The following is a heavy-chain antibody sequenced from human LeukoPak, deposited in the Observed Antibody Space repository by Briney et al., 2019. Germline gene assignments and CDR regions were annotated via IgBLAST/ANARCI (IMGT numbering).Heavy chain of an antibody. D-gene: IGHD6-6*01. CDR2: IYYSGST. CDR3: ASRWSYSSSSGGDY. V-gene: IGHV4-61*01. Sequence: SETLSLTCTVSGGSVSSGSYYWSWIRQPPGKGLEWIGYIYYSGSTNYNPSLKSRVTISVDTSKNQFSLKLSSVTAADTAVYYCASRWSYSSSSGGDYWGQGTLVTVSS. CDR1: GGSVSSGSYY. J-gene: IGHJ4*02.